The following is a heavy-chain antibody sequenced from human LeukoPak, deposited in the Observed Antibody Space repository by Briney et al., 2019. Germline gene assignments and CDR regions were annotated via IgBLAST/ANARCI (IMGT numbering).Heavy chain of an antibody. Sequence: GGSLRLSCAASGFTFSSYGMSWVRQAPGKGLEWVSAISGSGGSTYYADSVKGRFTISRDNSNNTLYLQMNSLRAEDTAVYYCARRSGIAVAGAFDYWGQGTLVTVSS. CDR3: ARRSGIAVAGAFDY. V-gene: IGHV3-23*01. D-gene: IGHD6-19*01. CDR1: GFTFSSYG. J-gene: IGHJ4*02. CDR2: ISGSGGST.